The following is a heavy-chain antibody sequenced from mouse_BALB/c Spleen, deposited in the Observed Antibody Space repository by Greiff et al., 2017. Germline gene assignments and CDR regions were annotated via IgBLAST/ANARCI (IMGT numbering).Heavy chain of an antibody. CDR2: INPSTGYT. J-gene: IGHJ4*01. D-gene: IGHD1-1*01. CDR3: ARKGYYGSRPAYAMDY. Sequence: QVQLQQSGAELAKPGASVKMSCKASGYTFTSYWMHWVKHRPGQGLEWIGYINPSTGYTEYNQKFKDKATLTADKSSSTAYMQLSSLTSEDSAVYYCARKGYYGSRPAYAMDYWGQGTSVTVSA. V-gene: IGHV1-7*01. CDR1: GYTFTSYW.